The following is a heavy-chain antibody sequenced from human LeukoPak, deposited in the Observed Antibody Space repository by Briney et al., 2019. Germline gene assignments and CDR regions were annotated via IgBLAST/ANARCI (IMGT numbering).Heavy chain of an antibody. D-gene: IGHD3-22*01. Sequence: TSETLSLTCTVSGDSISSYYCSWIRQPPGKGLEWIGYIYYSGSTSYNPSLKSRVTISLDTSNNQFSLKLRSVTAADTAVYYCTRRSIAYYYMDVWGKGTTVTISS. CDR3: TRRSIAYYYMDV. CDR2: IYYSGST. J-gene: IGHJ6*03. CDR1: GDSISSYY. V-gene: IGHV4-59*12.